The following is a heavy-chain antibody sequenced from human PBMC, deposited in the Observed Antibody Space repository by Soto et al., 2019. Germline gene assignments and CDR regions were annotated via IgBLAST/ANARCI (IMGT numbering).Heavy chain of an antibody. CDR2: IYRGGIT. CDR1: GYSIRSGLY. Sequence: SETLSLTCAVSGYSIRSGLYWAWIRQPPEKELEWIGTIYRGGITYYNPSLKSRVTISIDTSKNHFSLRLSSLTATDTPAYFCAIGTPDCCGPWDQGTRGTVAS. CDR3: AIGTPDCCGP. D-gene: IGHD1-26*01. V-gene: IGHV4-38-2*01. J-gene: IGHJ5*02.